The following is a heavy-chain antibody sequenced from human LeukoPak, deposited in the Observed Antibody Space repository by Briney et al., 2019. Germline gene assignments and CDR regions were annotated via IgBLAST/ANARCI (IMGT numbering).Heavy chain of an antibody. D-gene: IGHD3-9*01. V-gene: IGHV3-74*01. J-gene: IGHJ4*02. CDR3: ASPPLFTIFSY. Sequence: GGSLRLSCAASGFTFSSYWMHWVRQAPGKGLVWVSRINSDRSSTSYADSVKGRFTISRDNAKNTLYLQMNSLRAEDTAVYYCASPPLFTIFSYWGQGTLVTVSS. CDR2: INSDRSST. CDR1: GFTFSSYW.